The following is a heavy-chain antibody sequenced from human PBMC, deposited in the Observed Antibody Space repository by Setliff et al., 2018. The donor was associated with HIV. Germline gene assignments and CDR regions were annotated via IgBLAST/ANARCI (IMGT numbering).Heavy chain of an antibody. D-gene: IGHD3-22*01. Sequence: GGSLRLSCAGSGFNFNNYAMHWVRQPPGKGLEWVSGITWRGGVLGYAASAKGRFIISRDNARSSLHLQMNSLRAEDTAVYYCARAADYDSSGYYYDDAFDIWGQGTMVTVSS. CDR2: ITWRGGVL. V-gene: IGHV3-9*01. CDR1: GFNFNNYA. CDR3: ARAADYDSSGYYYDDAFDI. J-gene: IGHJ3*02.